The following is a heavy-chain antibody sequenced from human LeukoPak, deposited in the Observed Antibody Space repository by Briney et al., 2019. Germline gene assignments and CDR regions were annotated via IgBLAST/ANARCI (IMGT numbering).Heavy chain of an antibody. J-gene: IGHJ4*02. V-gene: IGHV3-30*02. D-gene: IGHD1-14*01. CDR3: AKGRDLTHYFDS. CDR2: IRYDGSIK. CDR1: GFIFSNYG. Sequence: GGSLRLSCEASGFIFSNYGMHWVRQAPGKGLEWVAFIRYDGSIKYYADSVKGRFTISRDNSRNTVYLQMNSLRAEDTAIYSCAKGRDLTHYFDSWGQGTLVTVSP.